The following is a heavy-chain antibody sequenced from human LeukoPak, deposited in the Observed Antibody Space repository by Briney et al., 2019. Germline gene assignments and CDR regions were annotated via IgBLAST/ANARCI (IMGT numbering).Heavy chain of an antibody. CDR1: GFTFSSYS. Sequence: TGASLRLSCAASGFTFSSYSMNWVRQPPGKGLEWVSSISSSSSYIYYADSVKGRFTISRDNAKNSLYLQMNSLRAEDTAVYYCARVLGVYYDSSGSLDYWGQGALVTVSS. D-gene: IGHD3-22*01. CDR2: ISSSSSYI. J-gene: IGHJ4*02. CDR3: ARVLGVYYDSSGSLDY. V-gene: IGHV3-21*01.